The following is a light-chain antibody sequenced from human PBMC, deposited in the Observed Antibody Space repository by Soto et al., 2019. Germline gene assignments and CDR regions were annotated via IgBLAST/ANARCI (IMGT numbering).Light chain of an antibody. Sequence: QSVLTQPPSASGTPGQRVSISCSGSNSNIGSKYVYWYQQLPGTAPKLLMYRINQRPSGVPDRFSGSKSGTSASLAISGLRSEDEADYYCAAWDNNLGGPAFGGGTKLTVL. CDR1: NSNIGSKY. J-gene: IGLJ2*01. CDR2: RIN. V-gene: IGLV1-47*01. CDR3: AAWDNNLGGPA.